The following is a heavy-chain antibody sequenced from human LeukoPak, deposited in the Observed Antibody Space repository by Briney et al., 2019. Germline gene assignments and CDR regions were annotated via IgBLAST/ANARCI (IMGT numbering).Heavy chain of an antibody. CDR2: IRYDGSNK. D-gene: IGHD3-22*01. J-gene: IGHJ6*03. Sequence: GGSLRLSCAASGFTFSSYGMHWVRQAPGKGLEWVAFIRYDGSNKYYADSAKGRFTISRDNSKNTLYLQMNSLRAEDTAVYYCAKPGYYDSSGYYPRDYYYDYMDVWGKGTTVTVSS. CDR3: AKPGYYDSSGYYPRDYYYDYMDV. CDR1: GFTFSSYG. V-gene: IGHV3-30*02.